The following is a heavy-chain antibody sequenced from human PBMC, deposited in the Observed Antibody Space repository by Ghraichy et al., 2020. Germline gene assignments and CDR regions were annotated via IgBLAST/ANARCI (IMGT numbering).Heavy chain of an antibody. V-gene: IGHV3-48*02. CDR1: GFTFSSYS. CDR3: AREYYYDSSGYGPSVY. Sequence: LSLTCAASGFTFSSYSMNWVRQAPGKGLEWVSYISSSSSTIYYADSVKGRFTISRDNAKNSLYLQMNSLRDEDTAVYYCAREYYYDSSGYGPSVYWGQGTLVTVSS. J-gene: IGHJ4*02. CDR2: ISSSSSTI. D-gene: IGHD3-22*01.